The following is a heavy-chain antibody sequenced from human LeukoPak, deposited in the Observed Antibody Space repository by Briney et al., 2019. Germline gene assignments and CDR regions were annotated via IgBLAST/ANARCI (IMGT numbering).Heavy chain of an antibody. D-gene: IGHD5-18*01. J-gene: IGHJ4*02. CDR1: GFAFSSFS. CDR2: ILYDGSNK. CDR3: ARDQGYTYGHSFDY. Sequence: GGSLRLSCAVSGFAFSSFSMHWVRQAPGKGLEWVALILYDGSNKYYAESVKGRFSISRDNSKNILFLQMNSLTPEDTAVYYCARDQGYTYGHSFDYWGQGTLVTVSS. V-gene: IGHV3-30*04.